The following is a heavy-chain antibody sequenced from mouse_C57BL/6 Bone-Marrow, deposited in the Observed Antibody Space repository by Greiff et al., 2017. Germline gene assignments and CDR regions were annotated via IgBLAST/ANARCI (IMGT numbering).Heavy chain of an antibody. Sequence: VKVVESGAELARPGASVKLSCKASGYTFTSYGISWVKQRTGQGLEWIGEIYPRSGNTYYNEKFKGKATLTADKSSSTAYMELRSLTSEDSAVYFCASPLYGSSPAWFAYWGQGTLVTVSA. CDR1: GYTFTSYG. D-gene: IGHD1-1*01. CDR3: ASPLYGSSPAWFAY. CDR2: IYPRSGNT. J-gene: IGHJ3*01. V-gene: IGHV1-81*01.